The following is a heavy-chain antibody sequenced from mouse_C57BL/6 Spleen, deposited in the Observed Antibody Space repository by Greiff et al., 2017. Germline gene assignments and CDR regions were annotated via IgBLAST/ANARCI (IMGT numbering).Heavy chain of an antibody. J-gene: IGHJ4*01. D-gene: IGHD2-5*01. CDR1: GYTFTSYW. CDR2: INPSNGGT. CDR3: ARNIYSNCDYYAMDY. V-gene: IGHV1-53*01. Sequence: QVQLQQPGTELVKPGASVKLSCKASGYTFTSYWMHWVKQRPGQGLEWIGNINPSNGGTNYNEKFKSKATQTVDKSSSTAYMQLSSLTSEDSAVCYCARNIYSNCDYYAMDYWGQGTSVTVSS.